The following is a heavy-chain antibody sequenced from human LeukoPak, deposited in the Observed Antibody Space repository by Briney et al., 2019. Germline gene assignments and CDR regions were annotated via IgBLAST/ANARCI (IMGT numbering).Heavy chain of an antibody. D-gene: IGHD3-3*01. CDR2: IYYSGST. CDR1: GGSFSGYY. CDR3: ARQPAYYDFWSGYSNYYYMDV. V-gene: IGHV4-34*01. J-gene: IGHJ6*03. Sequence: PSETLSLTCAVYGGSFSGYYWSWIRQPPGKGLEWIGSIYYSGSTYYNPSLKSRVTISVDTSKNQFSLKLSSVTAADTAVYYCARQPAYYDFWSGYSNYYYMDVWGKGTTVTVSS.